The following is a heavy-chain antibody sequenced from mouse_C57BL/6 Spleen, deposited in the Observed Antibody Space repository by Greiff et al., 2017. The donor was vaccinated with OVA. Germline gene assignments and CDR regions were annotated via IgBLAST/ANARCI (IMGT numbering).Heavy chain of an antibody. D-gene: IGHD3-2*02. CDR1: GFSLTSYA. CDR3: ARYSSGYVDAMDY. V-gene: IGHV2-9-1*01. J-gene: IGHJ4*01. CDR2: IWPGGGT. Sequence: QVQLKESGPGLVAPSQSLSITCTVSGFSLTSYAISWVRQPPGKGLEWLGVIWPGGGTNYNSALKSRLSISKDNSKSQVFLKMNSLQTEDTARYYCARYSSGYVDAMDYWGQGTSVTVSS.